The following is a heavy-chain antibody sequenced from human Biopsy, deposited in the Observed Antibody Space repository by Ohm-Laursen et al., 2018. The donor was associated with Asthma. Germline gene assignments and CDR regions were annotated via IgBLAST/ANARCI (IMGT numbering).Heavy chain of an antibody. CDR1: GGSIHNFY. J-gene: IGHJ4*02. D-gene: IGHD5/OR15-5a*01. CDR2: AYYRGST. V-gene: IGHV4-59*01. Sequence: GTLSLTCTVSGGSIHNFYWSWIRQPPGKALESIGHAYYRGSTTYNPSLKSRVTISIDASKNQFSLKLTSVTAADTPVYYCARGVDRVSGLLDHFDSWGQGTLVTVSS. CDR3: ARGVDRVSGLLDHFDS.